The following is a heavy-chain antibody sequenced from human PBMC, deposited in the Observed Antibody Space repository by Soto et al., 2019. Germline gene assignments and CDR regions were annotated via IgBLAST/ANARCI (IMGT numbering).Heavy chain of an antibody. CDR2: IKQDGSEK. D-gene: IGHD6-13*01. V-gene: IGHV3-7*05. CDR3: AREVGYLSNYYYYYGMDV. J-gene: IGHJ6*02. CDR1: GFTFSSYW. Sequence: GESLKISCAASGFTFSSYWMSWVRQAPGKGLEWVANIKQDGSEKYYVDSVKGRFTISRDNAKNSLYLQMNSLRAEDTAVYYWAREVGYLSNYYYYYGMDVWGQGTTVTVSS.